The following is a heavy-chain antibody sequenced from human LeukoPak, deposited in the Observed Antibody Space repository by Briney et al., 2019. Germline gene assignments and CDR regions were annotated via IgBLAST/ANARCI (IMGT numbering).Heavy chain of an antibody. CDR1: GYTFTSYD. V-gene: IGHV1-8*03. CDR2: MNPNSGNT. J-gene: IGHJ5*02. CDR3: ARGKGYCSGGSCFWGNWFDP. D-gene: IGHD2-15*01. Sequence: ASVKVSCKASGYTFTSYDINWVRQATGQGLEWMGWMNPNSGNTGYAQKFQGRVTITRNTSISIAYMELSSLRSEDTAVYYCARGKGYCSGGSCFWGNWFDPWGQGTLVTVSS.